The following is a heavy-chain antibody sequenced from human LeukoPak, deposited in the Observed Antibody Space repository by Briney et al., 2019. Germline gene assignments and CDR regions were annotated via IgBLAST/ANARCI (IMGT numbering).Heavy chain of an antibody. CDR1: GGSISSYY. Sequence: PSETLSLTCTVSGGSISSYYWIWIRQPPGKGLEWIGYIYYSGSTNYNPSLKSRVTISVDTSKNQFSLKLSSVTAADTAVYYCAREGVPIFGVVIDWYFDLWGRGTLVTVSS. J-gene: IGHJ2*01. V-gene: IGHV4-59*01. CDR3: AREGVPIFGVVIDWYFDL. CDR2: IYYSGST. D-gene: IGHD3-3*01.